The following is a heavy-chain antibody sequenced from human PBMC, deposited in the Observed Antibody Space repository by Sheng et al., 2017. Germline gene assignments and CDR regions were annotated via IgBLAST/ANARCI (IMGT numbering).Heavy chain of an antibody. V-gene: IGHV3-NL1*01. Sequence: QVQLVESGGGVVQSGRSLRLSCVASGFTFSSYGMHWVRQAPGKGLEWVSLIHSGGNTYYADSVKGRFTISRDNSKNTLYLQMNSLRVEDTAVYSCARGIGGSGNTWFDPWGQGTLVTVSS. CDR2: IHSGGNT. CDR3: ARGIGGSGNTWFDP. D-gene: IGHD3-10*01. CDR1: GFTFSSYG. J-gene: IGHJ5*02.